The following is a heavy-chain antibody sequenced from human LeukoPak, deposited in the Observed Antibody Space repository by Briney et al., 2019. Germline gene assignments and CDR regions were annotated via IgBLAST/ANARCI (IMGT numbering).Heavy chain of an antibody. CDR2: ISGSGDST. D-gene: IGHD1-26*01. CDR3: AKDRHGIVGATPFDH. CDR1: GFTFNNYG. V-gene: IGHV3-23*01. J-gene: IGHJ4*02. Sequence: GGSLRLSCSASGFTFNNYGMSWVRQAPGKGLEWVSSISGSGDSTYYADSVKGRFTISRDNSENTLFLQMNSLRAEDTAIYYCAKDRHGIVGATPFDHRGQGTLVIVSS.